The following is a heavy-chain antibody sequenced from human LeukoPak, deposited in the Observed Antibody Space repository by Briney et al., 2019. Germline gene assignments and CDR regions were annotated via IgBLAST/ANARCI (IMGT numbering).Heavy chain of an antibody. CDR3: ARDRYSDN. CDR2: YSGST. J-gene: IGHJ4*02. D-gene: IGHD1-1*01. Sequence: SETLSLTCTVSGGSFTSHYWSWIRQPPGKGLEWIGYYSGSTNYNPSLKSRATILADTSKNQFSLKLTSVTAADTAVYYCARDRYSDNWGQGILVTVSS. CDR1: GGSFTSHY. V-gene: IGHV4-59*11.